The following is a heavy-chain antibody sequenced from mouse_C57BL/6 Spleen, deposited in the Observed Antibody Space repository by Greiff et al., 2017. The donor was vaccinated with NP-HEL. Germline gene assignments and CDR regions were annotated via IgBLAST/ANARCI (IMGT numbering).Heavy chain of an antibody. Sequence: VQLQQSGAELVRPGASVKLSCTASGFNIKDYYMHWVKQRPEQGLEWIGRIDPEDGDTEYAPKFQGKATMTADTSSNTAYLQLSSLTSEDTAVYYCTTNFDNYYGSSPFAYWGQGTLVTVSA. V-gene: IGHV14-1*01. CDR3: TTNFDNYYGSSPFAY. CDR1: GFNIKDYY. CDR2: IDPEDGDT. D-gene: IGHD1-1*01. J-gene: IGHJ3*01.